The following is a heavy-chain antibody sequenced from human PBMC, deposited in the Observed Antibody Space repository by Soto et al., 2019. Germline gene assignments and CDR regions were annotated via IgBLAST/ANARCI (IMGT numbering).Heavy chain of an antibody. Sequence: EVQLLESGGGLVQPGGSLRLSCAASGFTFSSYAMSWVRQAPGKGLEWVSAISGSGGSTYYADSVKGRFTISRDNSKNTLYMQMNSLRAEDTDVYYCARRSSGWYFDYWGQGTLVTVSS. CDR2: ISGSGGST. D-gene: IGHD6-19*01. V-gene: IGHV3-23*01. CDR3: ARRSSGWYFDY. J-gene: IGHJ4*02. CDR1: GFTFSSYA.